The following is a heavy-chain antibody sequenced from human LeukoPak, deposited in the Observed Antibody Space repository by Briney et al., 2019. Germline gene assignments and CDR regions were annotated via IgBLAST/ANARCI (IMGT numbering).Heavy chain of an antibody. CDR1: GGSISSYY. Sequence: SETLSLTCTVSGGSISSYYWSWIRQPPGKGLEWIGYIYYSGSTNYNPSLKSRVTISVDTSKNQFSLKLSSVTAADTAVYYCARDLGGDYDYWGQGTLATVSS. CDR3: ARDLGGDYDY. D-gene: IGHD4-17*01. V-gene: IGHV4-59*01. CDR2: IYYSGST. J-gene: IGHJ4*02.